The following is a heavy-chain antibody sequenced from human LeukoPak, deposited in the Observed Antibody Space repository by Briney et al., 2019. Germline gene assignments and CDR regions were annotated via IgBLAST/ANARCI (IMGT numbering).Heavy chain of an antibody. Sequence: KPSETLSLTCTVSGGSISSYYWSWVRHPAGKGLEWIGRIYTSGSTNYNPSLKSRVTMSVDTSKNQFSLRLSSVTAADTAVYYCARSDYTSSSRWYFDLWGRGTLVTVSS. CDR1: GGSISSYY. CDR3: ARSDYTSSSRWYFDL. V-gene: IGHV4-4*07. D-gene: IGHD6-6*01. J-gene: IGHJ2*01. CDR2: IYTSGST.